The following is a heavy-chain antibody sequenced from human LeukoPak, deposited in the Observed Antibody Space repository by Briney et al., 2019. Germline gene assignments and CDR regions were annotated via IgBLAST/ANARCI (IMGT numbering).Heavy chain of an antibody. CDR3: ARDRAGNHYYYYYYMDV. CDR2: INPNSGGT. Sequence: ASVKVSCEASGYTFTGYYMHWVRQAPGQGLEWMGWINPNSGGTNYAQKFQGRVTMTRDTSISTAYMELSRLRSDDTAVYYCARDRAGNHYYYYYYMDVWGKRTTVTVSS. V-gene: IGHV1-2*02. J-gene: IGHJ6*03. CDR1: GYTFTGYY.